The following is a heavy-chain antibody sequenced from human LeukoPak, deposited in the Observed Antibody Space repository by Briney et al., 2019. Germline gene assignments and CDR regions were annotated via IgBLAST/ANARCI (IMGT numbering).Heavy chain of an antibody. D-gene: IGHD3-10*01. Sequence: PGGSLRLSCAASGFTFSNFWMHWVRQAPGKGLVWVSRINSDGSRTSNADSVKGRFTISRDNDKNTLYLQMNSLRAEDTAVYYCARGRLWVGEDHYYYYGVDVWGQGTTVTVSS. CDR3: ARGRLWVGEDHYYYYGVDV. J-gene: IGHJ6*02. CDR1: GFTFSNFW. CDR2: INSDGSRT. V-gene: IGHV3-74*01.